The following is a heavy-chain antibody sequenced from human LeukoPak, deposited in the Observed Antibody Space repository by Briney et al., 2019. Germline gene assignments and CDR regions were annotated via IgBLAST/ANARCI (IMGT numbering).Heavy chain of an antibody. D-gene: IGHD6-13*01. CDR2: IDPNDVGT. J-gene: IGHJ4*02. CDR3: AREGSWSSLGGYGH. Sequence: ASVKVSCKASGYTFTGYYMHWVRQAPGQGLEWMGIIDPNDVGTRYAQRFQGRLSLTRDTSTTTVYMELSSLSSEDTAVYYCAREGSWSSLGGYGHWGQGTLVTVSS. CDR1: GYTFTGYY. V-gene: IGHV1-46*01.